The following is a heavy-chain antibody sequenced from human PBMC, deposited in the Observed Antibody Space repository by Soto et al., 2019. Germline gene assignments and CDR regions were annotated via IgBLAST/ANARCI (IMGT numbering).Heavy chain of an antibody. D-gene: IGHD3-16*01. J-gene: IGHJ6*03. V-gene: IGHV3-23*01. CDR1: GFTFGTYA. CDR2: ISGSGRTT. CDR3: AKFRGPSYSYYYMAV. Sequence: EVQLLESGGGLVQPGGSLRLSCAASGFTFGTYAMKWLRQAPGRGLECVSFISGSGRTTYYADSVKGRFTVSRDNSKNTMYLQMNSLRAEDTALYYCAKFRGPSYSYYYMAVWGKGTTVTVSS.